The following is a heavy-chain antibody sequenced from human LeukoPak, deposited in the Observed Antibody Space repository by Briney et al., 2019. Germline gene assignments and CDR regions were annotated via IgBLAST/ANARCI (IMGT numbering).Heavy chain of an antibody. J-gene: IGHJ4*02. CDR2: ISAYNGNT. V-gene: IGHV1-18*01. D-gene: IGHD3-16*01. CDR1: GYTFTSYG. CDR3: VTYSFDY. Sequence: ASVTVSCKASGYTFTSYGISWVRQAPGQGGEGMGWISAYNGNTNYAQKLQGRVTMTTDTSTSTAYMELRSLRSDDTAVYYCVTYSFDYWGQGPLVTVSS.